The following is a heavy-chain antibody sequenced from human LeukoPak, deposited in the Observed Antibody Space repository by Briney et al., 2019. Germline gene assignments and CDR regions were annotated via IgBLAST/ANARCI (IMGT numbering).Heavy chain of an antibody. Sequence: SETLSLTCTVSGSSISSYYWSWIRQPPGKGLEWIGYIYYSGSTNYNPSLKSRVTISVDTSKNQFSLKLSSVTAADTAVYYCARSAYYYDSSGYYANDYWGQGTLVTVSS. CDR1: GSSISSYY. CDR3: ARSAYYYDSSGYYANDY. CDR2: IYYSGST. V-gene: IGHV4-59*01. D-gene: IGHD3-22*01. J-gene: IGHJ4*02.